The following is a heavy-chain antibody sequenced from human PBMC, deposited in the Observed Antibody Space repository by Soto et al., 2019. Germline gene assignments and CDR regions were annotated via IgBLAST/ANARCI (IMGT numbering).Heavy chain of an antibody. CDR2: ISYTGRT. J-gene: IGHJ6*02. D-gene: IGHD7-27*01. Sequence: SETLSLTCIVSGDSVTSGSYYWTWLRQPPGKGLEWIGYISYTGRTKYNPSLQSRVTISVDTSKNDFTLNLSSVTAADTAVYFCAREWGLLPYYVMNVWGHGTAVTVSS. V-gene: IGHV4-61*03. CDR1: GDSVTSGSYY. CDR3: AREWGLLPYYVMNV.